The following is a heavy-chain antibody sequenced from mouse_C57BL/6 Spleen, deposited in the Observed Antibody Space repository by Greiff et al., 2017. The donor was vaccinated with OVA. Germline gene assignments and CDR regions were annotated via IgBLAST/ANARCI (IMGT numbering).Heavy chain of an antibody. D-gene: IGHD1-1*01. V-gene: IGHV2-5*01. J-gene: IGHJ1*03. Sequence: QVQLQQSGPGLVQPSQSLSITCTVSGFSLTSYGVHWVRQSPGTGLEWLGVIWRGGSTDYNAAFMSRLSITKDNSKSQVFFKMNSLQADDAAIYYSAGYYGSSGYFDVWGTGTTVTVSS. CDR3: AGYYGSSGYFDV. CDR1: GFSLTSYG. CDR2: IWRGGST.